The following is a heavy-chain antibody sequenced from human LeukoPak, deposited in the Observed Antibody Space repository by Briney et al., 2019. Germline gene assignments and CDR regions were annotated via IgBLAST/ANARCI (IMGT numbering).Heavy chain of an antibody. D-gene: IGHD1-26*01. CDR3: ARGSNIVGATSYGY. CDR2: MNPNSGNT. Sequence: GASVKVSCKASGYTFTSYDINWVRQATGQGLEWMGWMNPNSGNTGYAQKFQGRVTMTRNTSISTAYMELSSLRSEDTAVYYCARGSNIVGATSYGYWGQGTLVTVSS. CDR1: GYTFTSYD. V-gene: IGHV1-8*01. J-gene: IGHJ4*02.